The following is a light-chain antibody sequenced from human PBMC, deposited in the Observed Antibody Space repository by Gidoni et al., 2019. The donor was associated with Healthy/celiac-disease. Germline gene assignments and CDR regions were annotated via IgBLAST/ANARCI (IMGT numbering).Light chain of an antibody. CDR3: QQYYSTPPX. Sequence: DIVMTQSPDSLAVSLGERATINCKSSQSVLYSSNNKNYLAWYQQKPGQPPKLLIYWASTRESGVPDRFSGSGSGTDFTLTISSLQAEDVAVYYCQQYYSTPPXXXQGTKVEIK. V-gene: IGKV4-1*01. CDR2: WAS. J-gene: IGKJ1*01. CDR1: QSVLYSSNNKNY.